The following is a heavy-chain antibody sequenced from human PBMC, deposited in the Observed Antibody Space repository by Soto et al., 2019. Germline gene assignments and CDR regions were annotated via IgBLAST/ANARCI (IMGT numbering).Heavy chain of an antibody. Sequence: EVQLLESGGGVVQPGGSLRLSCAASGFTFSAHAMSWVRQAPGKGLQWVSGVGGSDTDKHYADSVRGRFTVSRDNSKNTLYLQMNSLRVEDTAVYYCAKDATAVNGVWDPFDMWGQGTEVTVSS. J-gene: IGHJ3*02. CDR3: AKDATAVNGVWDPFDM. V-gene: IGHV3-23*01. CDR1: GFTFSAHA. D-gene: IGHD2-8*01. CDR2: VGGSDTDK.